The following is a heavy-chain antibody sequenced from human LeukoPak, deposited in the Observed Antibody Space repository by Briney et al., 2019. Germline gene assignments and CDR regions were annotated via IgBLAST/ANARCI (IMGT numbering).Heavy chain of an antibody. CDR1: GFTFSSYA. V-gene: IGHV3-23*01. J-gene: IGHJ5*02. D-gene: IGHD3-22*01. CDR3: AKVRGTANYYDSSGYYRA. Sequence: PGGSLRLSCAASGFTFSSYAMSWVRQAPGKGLEWVSAISGSGGSTYYADSVKGRFTISRDNSKNTLYLQMNSLRAEDTAVYYCAKVRGTANYYDSSGYYRAWGQGTLVTVSS. CDR2: ISGSGGST.